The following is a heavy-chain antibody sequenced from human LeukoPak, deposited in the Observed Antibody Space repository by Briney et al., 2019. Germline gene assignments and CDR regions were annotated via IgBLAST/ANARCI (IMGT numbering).Heavy chain of an antibody. Sequence: GGSLRLSCAASGFTFSSYAMHWVRQAPGKGLEWVAVISYDGSNKYYADSVKGRFTISRDNSKNTLYLQMNSLRAEDTAVYYCARDFFTYYYDSSGYGYWGQGTLVTVSS. D-gene: IGHD3-22*01. CDR3: ARDFFTYYYDSSGYGY. J-gene: IGHJ4*02. CDR1: GFTFSSYA. CDR2: ISYDGSNK. V-gene: IGHV3-30-3*01.